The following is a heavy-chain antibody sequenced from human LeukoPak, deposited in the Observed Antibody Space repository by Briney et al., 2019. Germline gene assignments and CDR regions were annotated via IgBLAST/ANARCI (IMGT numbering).Heavy chain of an antibody. J-gene: IGHJ4*02. Sequence: GGSLRLSCAASGFSFSSYGMHWVRQAPGKGLEWVAVIWYDGSKKYYADSVKGRFIISRDNAKNALYLQMSSLRAEDTAIYYCARRYFDYWGQGTLVTVSS. CDR3: ARRYFDY. CDR2: IWYDGSKK. CDR1: GFSFSSYG. V-gene: IGHV3-33*01.